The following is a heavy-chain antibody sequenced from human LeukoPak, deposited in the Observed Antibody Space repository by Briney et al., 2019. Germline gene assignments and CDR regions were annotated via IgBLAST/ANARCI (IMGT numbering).Heavy chain of an antibody. CDR3: ARARLGYSYGPLGDYFDY. CDR2: INSDGSST. V-gene: IGHV3-74*01. CDR1: GFTFSSYW. D-gene: IGHD5-18*01. J-gene: IGHJ4*02. Sequence: GGSLRLSCAASGFTFSSYWMHWVRQAPGKGLVWVSRINSDGSSTSYADSVKGRFTISRDNAKNTLYLQMNSLRAEDTAVYYCARARLGYSYGPLGDYFDYWGQGTLVTVSS.